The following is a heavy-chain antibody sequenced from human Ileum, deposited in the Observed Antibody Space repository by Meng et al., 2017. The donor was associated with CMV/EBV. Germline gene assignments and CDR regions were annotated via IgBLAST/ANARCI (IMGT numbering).Heavy chain of an antibody. V-gene: IGHV3-48*03. CDR1: GFTFSFYA. J-gene: IGHJ4*02. CDR2: ISSSGSII. CDR3: VRHTRRSPGDY. Sequence: GESLKISCAASGFTFSFYAMNWVRQAPGKGLEWLLYISSSGSIIYSADAVKGRFSISRDNAKNSLFLQMSNLRAEDTAVFYCVRHTRRSPGDYWGQGTVVTVSS. D-gene: IGHD6-6*01.